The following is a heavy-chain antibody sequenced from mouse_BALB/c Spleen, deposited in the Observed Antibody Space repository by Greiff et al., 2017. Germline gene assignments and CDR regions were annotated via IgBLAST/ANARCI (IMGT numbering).Heavy chain of an antibody. CDR1: GYTFTSYW. CDR2: INPSTGYT. D-gene: IGHD1-1*01. Sequence: VQLQQSGAELAKPGASVKMSCKASGYTFTSYWMHWVKQRPGQGLEWIGYINPSTGYTEYNQKFKDKATLTADKSSSTAYMQLSSLTSEDSAVYYCARSPTVVDPWCAYWGQGTLVTVSA. J-gene: IGHJ3*01. V-gene: IGHV1-7*01. CDR3: ARSPTVVDPWCAY.